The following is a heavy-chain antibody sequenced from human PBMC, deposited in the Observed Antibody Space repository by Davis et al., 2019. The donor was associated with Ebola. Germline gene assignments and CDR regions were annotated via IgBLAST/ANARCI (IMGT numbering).Heavy chain of an antibody. Sequence: SVKVSCKASGGTFSSYTISWVRQAPGQGLEWMGRIIPILGIANYAQKFQGRVTITRDTSASTAYMELSSLRSEDTAVYYCARSITHSGYSGWGQGTLVTVSS. J-gene: IGHJ4*02. D-gene: IGHD3-22*01. CDR3: ARSITHSGYSG. CDR1: GGTFSSYT. CDR2: IIPILGIA. V-gene: IGHV1-69*02.